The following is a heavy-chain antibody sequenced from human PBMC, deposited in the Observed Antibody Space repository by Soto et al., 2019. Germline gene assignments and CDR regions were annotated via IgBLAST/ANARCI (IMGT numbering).Heavy chain of an antibody. J-gene: IGHJ4*02. Sequence: EVQLVESGGDLIQPGGSLRLSCAASGFTVSSNYMTWVRQAPGKGLEWVSVIYSGGDTYYADSVKGRFTISRDNSKNTVYLQMTSLRAEDTAVYYCARDVRTSGYDYWGQGTLVTVSP. V-gene: IGHV3-53*02. CDR3: ARDVRTSGYDY. CDR2: IYSGGDT. D-gene: IGHD5-12*01. CDR1: GFTVSSNY.